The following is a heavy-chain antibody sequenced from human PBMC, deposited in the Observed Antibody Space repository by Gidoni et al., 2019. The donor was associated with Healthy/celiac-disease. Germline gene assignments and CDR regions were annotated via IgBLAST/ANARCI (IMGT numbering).Heavy chain of an antibody. V-gene: IGHV4-39*01. J-gene: IGHJ4*02. D-gene: IGHD2-15*01. CDR3: ARQRMVAAYDYDY. Sequence: LKSRVTISVDTSKNQFSLKLSSVTAADTAVYYCARQRMVAAYDYDYWGQGTLVTVSS.